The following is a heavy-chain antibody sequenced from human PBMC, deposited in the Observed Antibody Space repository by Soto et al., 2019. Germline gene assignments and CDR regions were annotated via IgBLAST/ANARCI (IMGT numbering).Heavy chain of an antibody. V-gene: IGHV3-23*01. D-gene: IGHD1-26*01. CDR3: AKDLYSGSYGLCCDY. Sequence: GGSLRLSCAASGFTFSSYAMSWVRQAPGKGLEWVSAISGSGGSTYYADSVKGRFTISRDNSKNTLYLQMNSLRAEDTDVYYCAKDLYSGSYGLCCDYWGQGTLVTVSS. J-gene: IGHJ4*02. CDR2: ISGSGGST. CDR1: GFTFSSYA.